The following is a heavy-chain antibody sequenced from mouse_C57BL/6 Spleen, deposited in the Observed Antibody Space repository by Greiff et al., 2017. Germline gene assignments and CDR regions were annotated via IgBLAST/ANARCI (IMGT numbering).Heavy chain of an antibody. CDR2: ICGGGGNT. CDR3: GRLGIYYDYDWYFDV. Sequence: DVMLVESGGGLVKPGGSLKLSCAASGFTFSSYTMSWVRQTPEKRLEWVATICGGGGNTYYPDSVKGRFTISRDNATNTLYMQMSSLRSEDTALYYCGRLGIYYDYDWYFDVWGTGTTVTVSS. J-gene: IGHJ1*03. V-gene: IGHV5-9*01. D-gene: IGHD2-4*01. CDR1: GFTFSSYT.